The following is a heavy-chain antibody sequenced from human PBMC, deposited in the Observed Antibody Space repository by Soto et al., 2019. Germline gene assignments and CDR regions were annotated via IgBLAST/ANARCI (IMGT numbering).Heavy chain of an antibody. CDR3: ARDKRIDFWSGYPEY. J-gene: IGHJ4*02. D-gene: IGHD3-3*01. CDR2: IHPSDGST. Sequence: DSVKVSCKASGYSFTSYYIHWVRQAPGQGLEWMGIIHPSDGSTRHTQKLQGRVIMTRDTSTSTVYMELSSLSSEDTAVYYCARDKRIDFWSGYPEYWGQGTLVTVSS. CDR1: GYSFTSYY. V-gene: IGHV1-46*04.